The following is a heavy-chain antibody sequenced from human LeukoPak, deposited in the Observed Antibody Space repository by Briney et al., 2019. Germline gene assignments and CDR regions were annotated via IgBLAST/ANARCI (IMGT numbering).Heavy chain of an antibody. D-gene: IGHD2-21*02. CDR3: AGDCGGDCSGSDY. V-gene: IGHV3-23*01. CDR2: ISGSGGST. J-gene: IGHJ4*02. CDR1: GFTFSSYA. Sequence: GGSLRLSCAASGFTFSSYAMSWVRQAPGKGLEWVSAISGSGGSTYYADSVKGRFTISRDNSKNTLYLQMNSLRAEDTAVYYCAGDCGGDCSGSDYWGQGTLVTVSS.